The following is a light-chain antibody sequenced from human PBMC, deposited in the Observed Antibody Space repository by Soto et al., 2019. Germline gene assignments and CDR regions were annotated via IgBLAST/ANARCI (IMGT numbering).Light chain of an antibody. J-gene: IGKJ5*01. CDR2: GVS. V-gene: IGKV1-39*01. CDR3: QQNGTAPPIT. Sequence: IQMTQSPSSLSASVGDKVTITCRASQSISSSLNWYQQKSGKAPNLLIYGVSRLQGGVPSRFSGSGSGTDFTLSISSLQPEDFAVYYCQQNGTAPPITFGRGTRVDIK. CDR1: QSISSS.